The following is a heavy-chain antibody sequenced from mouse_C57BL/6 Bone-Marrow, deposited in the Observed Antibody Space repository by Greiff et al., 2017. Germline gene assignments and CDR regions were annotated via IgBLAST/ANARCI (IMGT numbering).Heavy chain of an antibody. CDR3: AGDYDYPWFAY. J-gene: IGHJ3*01. D-gene: IGHD2-4*01. CDR1: GYTFTSYW. Sequence: QVQLQQPGAELVKPGASVKLSCKASGYTFTSYWMHWVKQRPGQGLEWIGMIHPNSGSTNYNEKFKSKATLTVDKSSSTAYMQLSSLTSEDSAVDYCAGDYDYPWFAYWGQGTLVTVSA. V-gene: IGHV1-64*01. CDR2: IHPNSGST.